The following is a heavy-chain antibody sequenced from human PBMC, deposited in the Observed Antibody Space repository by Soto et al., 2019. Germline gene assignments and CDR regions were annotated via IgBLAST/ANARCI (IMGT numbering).Heavy chain of an antibody. CDR2: ISSSSSYI. CDR1: GLTFSSYS. J-gene: IGHJ3*02. V-gene: IGHV3-21*01. Sequence: GGSLRLSCAASGLTFSSYSMNWVRQAPGKGLEWVSSISSSSSYIYYADSVKGRFTISRDNAKNSLYLQMNSLRAEDTAVYYCARGNPNYYYDSSGYWRAFDIWGQGTMVTVSS. D-gene: IGHD3-22*01. CDR3: ARGNPNYYYDSSGYWRAFDI.